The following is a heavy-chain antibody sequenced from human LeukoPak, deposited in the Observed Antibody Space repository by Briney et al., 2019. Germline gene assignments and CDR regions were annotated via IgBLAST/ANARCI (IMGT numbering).Heavy chain of an antibody. V-gene: IGHV4-34*01. D-gene: IGHD5-12*01. CDR3: AREPPGDSGYPPRGLDY. J-gene: IGHJ4*02. CDR1: GGSFSGYY. CDR2: INHSGST. Sequence: PSETLSLTCAVYGGSFSGYYWSWIRQPPGKGLEWIGEINHSGSTNYNPSLKSRVTISVDTSKNQFSLKLSSVTAADTAVYYCAREPPGDSGYPPRGLDYWGQGTLVTVSS.